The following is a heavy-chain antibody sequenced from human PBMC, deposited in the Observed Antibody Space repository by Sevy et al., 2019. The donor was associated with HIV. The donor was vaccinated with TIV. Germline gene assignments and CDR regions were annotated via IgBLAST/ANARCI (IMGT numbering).Heavy chain of an antibody. CDR2: IYYSGST. CDR3: ARRRIEGAFDI. Sequence: SETLSLTCSVSGGSISSSTYYWGWIRQPPGKGLEGIGSIYYSGSTYYNPSLKSRVTISVDTSKKQFSLKLSSVTAADTAVYYCARRRIEGAFDIWGQGTMVTVSS. CDR1: GGSISSSTYY. D-gene: IGHD2-21*01. J-gene: IGHJ3*02. V-gene: IGHV4-39*01.